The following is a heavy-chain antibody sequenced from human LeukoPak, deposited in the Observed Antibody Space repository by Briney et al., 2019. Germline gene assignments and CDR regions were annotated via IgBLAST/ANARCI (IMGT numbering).Heavy chain of an antibody. Sequence: GGSLRLSCAASGFTFSRYDMHWVRQATGKGLEWVSAIGTAGDTYYPGSVKGRFTISRENAKNSLYLQMNSLRAGDTAVYYCARGTDIVGATNFAGGLDYWGQGTLVTVSS. CDR1: GFTFSRYD. V-gene: IGHV3-13*01. D-gene: IGHD1-26*01. CDR2: IGTAGDT. J-gene: IGHJ4*02. CDR3: ARGTDIVGATNFAGGLDY.